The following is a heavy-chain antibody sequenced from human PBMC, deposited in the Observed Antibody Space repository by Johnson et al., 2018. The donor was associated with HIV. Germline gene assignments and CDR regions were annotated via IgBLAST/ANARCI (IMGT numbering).Heavy chain of an antibody. V-gene: IGHV3-33*06. CDR2: IWFDGSNK. D-gene: IGHD3-10*01. J-gene: IGHJ3*02. Sequence: QVHLVESGGGVVQPGRSLRLSCAASGFTFSTYGMHWVRQAPGRGLEWVAVIWFDGSNKYYADSVKGRFTISRDNSKNTLYLQMNSLRAEDTAVYYCAKSTQANILRESGPYGAFDIWGQGTMVTVSS. CDR3: AKSTQANILRESGPYGAFDI. CDR1: GFTFSTYG.